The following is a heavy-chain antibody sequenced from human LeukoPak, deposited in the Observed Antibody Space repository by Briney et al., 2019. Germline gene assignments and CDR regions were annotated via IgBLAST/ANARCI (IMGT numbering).Heavy chain of an antibody. D-gene: IGHD3-10*01. CDR1: GGSFSGYY. CDR2: INHSGST. CDR3: ARRPHGPYGSGGYYYGMDV. J-gene: IGHJ6*02. Sequence: SETLSLTCAVYGGSFSGYYWSWIRQPPGKGLEWIGEINHSGSTNYNPSLKSRVTISVDTSKNQFSLKLSSVTAADTAVYYCARRPHGPYGSGGYYYGMDVWGQGTTVTVSS. V-gene: IGHV4-34*01.